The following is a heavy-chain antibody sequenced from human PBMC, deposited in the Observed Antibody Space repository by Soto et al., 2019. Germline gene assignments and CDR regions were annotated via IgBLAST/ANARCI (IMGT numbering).Heavy chain of an antibody. D-gene: IGHD2-15*01. J-gene: IGHJ3*02. Sequence: GESLKISCKGSGYSFTSFWIGWVRQMPGEGLEWMGVFNPDDSETTYSPSFQGQITFSGDKYINTAYLQWSSLKASETAMDYCARAAYCSGTTGHKGAGIDAFHIWGQGTMVTVSS. CDR1: GYSFTSFW. CDR2: FNPDDSET. CDR3: ARAAYCSGTTGHKGAGIDAFHI. V-gene: IGHV5-51*01.